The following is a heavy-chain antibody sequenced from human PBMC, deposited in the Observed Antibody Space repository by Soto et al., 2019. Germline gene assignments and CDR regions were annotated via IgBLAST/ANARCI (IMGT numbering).Heavy chain of an antibody. Sequence: SETLSLTCAVSGGSISSSNWWSWVRQPPGKGLEWIGEIYHSGSTNYNPSLKSRVTISVDKSKNQFSLKLSSVTAADTAVYCCAREVLERQIYGMDVWGQGTTVTVSS. CDR1: GGSISSSNW. CDR2: IYHSGST. J-gene: IGHJ6*02. CDR3: AREVLERQIYGMDV. V-gene: IGHV4-4*01. D-gene: IGHD1-1*01.